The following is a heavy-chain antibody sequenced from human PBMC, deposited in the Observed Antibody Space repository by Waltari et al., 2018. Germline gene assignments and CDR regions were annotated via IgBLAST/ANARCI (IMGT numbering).Heavy chain of an antibody. V-gene: IGHV4-39*07. CDR2: IYYSGST. J-gene: IGHJ5*02. CDR3: ASLLVVVVAATGWFDP. Sequence: QLQLQESGPGLVKPSETLSLTCPVSGGSLSSSSYYWGGIRQPPGKGLEWIGSIYYSGSTYYNPSLKSRVTISVDTSKNQFSLKLSSVTAADTAVYYCASLLVVVVAATGWFDPWGQGTLVTVSS. CDR1: GGSLSSSSYY. D-gene: IGHD2-15*01.